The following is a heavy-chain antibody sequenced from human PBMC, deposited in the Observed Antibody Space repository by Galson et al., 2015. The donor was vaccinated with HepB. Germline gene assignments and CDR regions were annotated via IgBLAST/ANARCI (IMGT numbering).Heavy chain of an antibody. CDR3: ARDVGIRSWYKIGYLPH. D-gene: IGHD6-13*01. Sequence: SVKVSCKASGYFFKDYGINWVRQAPGRGLEWIGWTSPYNGNVNYAQKFQGRVTMTSDTSTSTVFMDLGSLTGDDTAIYYCARDVGIRSWYKIGYLPHGGQGTLVTVSS. CDR2: TSPYNGNV. J-gene: IGHJ1*01. CDR1: GYFFKDYG. V-gene: IGHV1-18*01.